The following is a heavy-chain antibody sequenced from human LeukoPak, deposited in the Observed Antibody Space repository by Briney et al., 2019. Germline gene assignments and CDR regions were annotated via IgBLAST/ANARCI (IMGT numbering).Heavy chain of an antibody. CDR2: IWYDGSNK. Sequence: GRSLRLSCAASGFTFSSYGMHWVRQAPGKGLEWVAVIWYDGSNKYYADSVKGRFTISRDNSKNTLYLQMNSLTSEDTAVYYCSKDSSSGSSYYFHGMEVWGQGTTVTVSS. V-gene: IGHV3-33*03. D-gene: IGHD3-10*01. J-gene: IGHJ6*02. CDR1: GFTFSSYG. CDR3: SKDSSSGSSYYFHGMEV.